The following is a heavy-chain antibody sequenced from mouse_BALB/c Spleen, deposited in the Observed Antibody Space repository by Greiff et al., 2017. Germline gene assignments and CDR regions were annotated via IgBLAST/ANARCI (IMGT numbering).Heavy chain of an antibody. J-gene: IGHJ2*01. CDR2: ISSGGGST. CDR3: ARSSLLRPYYFDY. V-gene: IGHV5-12-1*01. CDR1: GFAFSSYD. D-gene: IGHD1-2*01. Sequence: DVKLVESGGGLVKPGGSLKLSCAASGFAFSSYDMSWVRQTPEKRLEWVAYISSGGGSTYYPDTVKGRFTISRDNAKNTLYLQMSSLKSEDTAMYYCARSSLLRPYYFDYWGQGTTLTVSS.